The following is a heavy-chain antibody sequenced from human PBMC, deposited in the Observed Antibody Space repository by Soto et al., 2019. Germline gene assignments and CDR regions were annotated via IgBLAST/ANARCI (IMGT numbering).Heavy chain of an antibody. CDR2: IYSGGTT. Sequence: EVQLVESGGGLVQPGGSLRLSCAASGFTVSQNYMSWVRQAPGKGLECVSVIYSGGTTYYADSVQGRFTISRDNSKNTLYLQMDSLSAADTAIYYCSRLDPPGYGRGDDLWGQGRLVTVSS. CDR1: GFTVSQNY. D-gene: IGHD2-15*01. CDR3: SRLDPPGYGRGDDL. J-gene: IGHJ5*02. V-gene: IGHV3-66*04.